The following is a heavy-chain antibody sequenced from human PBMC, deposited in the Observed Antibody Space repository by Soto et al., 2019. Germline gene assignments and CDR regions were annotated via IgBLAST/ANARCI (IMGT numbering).Heavy chain of an antibody. D-gene: IGHD4-4*01. Sequence: QVQLVQSGAEVKKPGASVKVSCKASGYTFTSYAMHWVRQAPGQRLEWMGWINAGNGNTKYSQKFQGRVTITRDTSASTAHXELSSLRSEDTAVYYCASSYSNYALIDYYYYGMDVWGQGTTVTVSS. CDR2: INAGNGNT. CDR1: GYTFTSYA. CDR3: ASSYSNYALIDYYYYGMDV. V-gene: IGHV1-3*01. J-gene: IGHJ6*02.